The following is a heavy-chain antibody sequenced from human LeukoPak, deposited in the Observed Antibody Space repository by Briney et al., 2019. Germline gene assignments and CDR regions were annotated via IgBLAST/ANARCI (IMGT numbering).Heavy chain of an antibody. V-gene: IGHV3-53*01. D-gene: IGHD3-22*01. CDR1: GFTLSRNY. CDR2: IYSGGCT. CDR3: ARDAPYYYDGSGQITAAFDI. J-gene: IGHJ3*02. Sequence: GCSLRLSRAASGFTLSRNYMSWVRQAPAKGLEWASVIYSGGCTYYADSVTGRFTISRDNSKNTLYLQMKSLRAEDSAVYYCARDAPYYYDGSGQITAAFDIWGQGTLVTVSS.